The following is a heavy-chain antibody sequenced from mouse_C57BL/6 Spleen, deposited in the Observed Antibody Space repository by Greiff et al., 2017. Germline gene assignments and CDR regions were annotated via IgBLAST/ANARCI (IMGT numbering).Heavy chain of an antibody. Sequence: DVQLQESEGGLVQPGSSMKLSCTASGFTFSDYYMAWVRQVPEKGLEWVANINYDGSSTYYLDSLKSRFIISRDNAKNILYLQMSSLKSEDTATYYCARAAEGYYFDYWGQGTTLTVSS. CDR3: ARAAEGYYFDY. J-gene: IGHJ2*01. CDR2: INYDGSST. CDR1: GFTFSDYY. V-gene: IGHV5-16*01.